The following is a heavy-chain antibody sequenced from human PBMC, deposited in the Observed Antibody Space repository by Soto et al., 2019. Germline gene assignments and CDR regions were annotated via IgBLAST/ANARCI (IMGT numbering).Heavy chain of an antibody. CDR3: TTDPSSVTMVRGVITVDY. CDR2: IKSKTDGGTT. Sequence: GGSLRLSCAASGFTFSNAWMSWVRQAPGKGLEWVGRIKSKTDGGTTDYAAPVKGRFTISRDDSKNTLYLQMNSLKTEDTAVYYCTTDPSSVTMVRGVITVDYWGQGTLVTVSS. J-gene: IGHJ4*02. CDR1: GFTFSNAW. D-gene: IGHD3-10*01. V-gene: IGHV3-15*01.